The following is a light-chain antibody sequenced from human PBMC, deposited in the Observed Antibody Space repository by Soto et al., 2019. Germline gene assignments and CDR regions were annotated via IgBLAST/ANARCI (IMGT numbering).Light chain of an antibody. V-gene: IGLV1-44*01. J-gene: IGLJ2*01. Sequence: QSVLTQPPSASGTPGQRVTISCSGSSSNIGRNTVSWYQQLPGTAPKLLIYTNNQRPSGVPDRFSGSKSGTSASLAISGLQSADEAYYYCAAWDDSLNGVVFGGGTKLTVL. CDR3: AAWDDSLNGVV. CDR1: SSNIGRNT. CDR2: TNN.